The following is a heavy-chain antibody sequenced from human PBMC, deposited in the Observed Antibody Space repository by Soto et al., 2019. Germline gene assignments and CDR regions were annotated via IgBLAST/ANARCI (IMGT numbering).Heavy chain of an antibody. CDR2: IYYSGST. CDR1: GGYISSSSYY. Sequence: SETLSLTCTVSGGYISSSSYYWGWIRQPPGKGLEWIGSIYYSGSTYCNPSLKSRVTISVDTSKNQFSLKLSSVTAADTAVYYCARHYGDYDLDYWGQGTLVTVSS. J-gene: IGHJ4*02. V-gene: IGHV4-39*01. D-gene: IGHD4-17*01. CDR3: ARHYGDYDLDY.